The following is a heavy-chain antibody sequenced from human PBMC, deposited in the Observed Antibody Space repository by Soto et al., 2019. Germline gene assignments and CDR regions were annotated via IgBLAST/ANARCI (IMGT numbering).Heavy chain of an antibody. CDR3: VRQGIGPLHGLVDV. Sequence: QEQLQQSGPGLVKPSETLSLTCTVSSGPTSSHNWGWIRQPPGRGLEWIGYVYNTGGTSYNPTLRSRVTISADTSTKNISLTLSSVTAADTDFYDCVRQGIGPLHGLVDVWGQGTTVSVSS. CDR1: SGPTSSHN. D-gene: IGHD3-10*01. J-gene: IGHJ6*02. CDR2: VYNTGGT. V-gene: IGHV4-59*08.